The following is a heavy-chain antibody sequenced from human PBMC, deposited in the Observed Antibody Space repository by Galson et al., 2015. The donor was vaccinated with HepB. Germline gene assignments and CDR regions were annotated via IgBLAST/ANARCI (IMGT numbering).Heavy chain of an antibody. D-gene: IGHD4-23*01. J-gene: IGHJ5*02. Sequence: SLRLSCAASGLTFNTYTVTWVRQALGKGLEWLSCISTSDDSVCYADSVKGRFSISIDNSKSSVYLQMSSLRVEDTAVYFCARGHGGISATWGQGTLVAVSS. CDR3: ARGHGGISAT. CDR1: GLTFNTYT. CDR2: ISTSDDSV. V-gene: IGHV3-48*04.